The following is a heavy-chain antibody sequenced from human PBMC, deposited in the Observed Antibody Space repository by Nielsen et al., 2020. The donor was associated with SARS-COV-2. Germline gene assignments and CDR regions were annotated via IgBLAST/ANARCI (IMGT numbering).Heavy chain of an antibody. V-gene: IGHV3-21*01. J-gene: IGHJ3*01. Sequence: GGSLRLSCVASGFSFRYYNMNWVRQAPGKGLEWVSSMSGSGSYIYYADSVRGRFTISRDNARNTLYLQMNSLRDDDTAVYYCASIAAAENDGFDVWGQGTTVTVSS. D-gene: IGHD6-13*01. CDR1: GFSFRYYN. CDR3: ASIAAAENDGFDV. CDR2: MSGSGSYI.